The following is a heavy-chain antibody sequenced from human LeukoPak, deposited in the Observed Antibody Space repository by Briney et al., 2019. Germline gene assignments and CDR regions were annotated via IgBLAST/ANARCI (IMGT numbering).Heavy chain of an antibody. CDR2: ISGSGGST. D-gene: IGHD3-3*01. V-gene: IGHV3-23*01. Sequence: SGGSLRLSCAASGFSFSNYWMSWVRQAPGKGLEWVSAISGSGGSTYYADSVKGRFTISRDNSKNTLYLQMNSLRAEDTAVYYCAKPPLLRFLEWLQYWGQGTLVTVSS. J-gene: IGHJ4*02. CDR3: AKPPLLRFLEWLQY. CDR1: GFSFSNYW.